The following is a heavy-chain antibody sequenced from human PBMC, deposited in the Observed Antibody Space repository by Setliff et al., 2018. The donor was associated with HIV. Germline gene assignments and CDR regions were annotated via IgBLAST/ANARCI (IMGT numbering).Heavy chain of an antibody. CDR1: GGSFTSRSYY. V-gene: IGHV4-39*01. CDR2: IFYSGIT. J-gene: IGHJ3*02. Sequence: PSEPLSLTCTASGGSFTSRSYYWGWIRQPPGKGLEWIGSIFYSGITYYNPSLKSRVTISVDTSKNQFSLNLTSVTAADTAVYYCARSKTFYDFWGGYYTHGAFKIWGLGTMVTVSS. CDR3: ARSKTFYDFWGGYYTHGAFKI. D-gene: IGHD3-3*01.